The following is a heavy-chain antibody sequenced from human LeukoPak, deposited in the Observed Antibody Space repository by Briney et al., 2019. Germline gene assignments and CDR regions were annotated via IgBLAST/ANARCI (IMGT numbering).Heavy chain of an antibody. CDR2: IIPIFGTA. CDR3: ARGSIVGATTGNYYYYYYMDV. V-gene: IGHV1-69*01. J-gene: IGHJ6*03. CDR1: GGTFSSYA. Sequence: ASVKVSCKASGGTFSSYAISWVRQAPGQGLEWMGGIIPIFGTANYAQKFQGRVTITADESTSTAYMELSSLRSEDTAVYYCARGSIVGATTGNYYYYYYMDVWGKGTTVTVSS. D-gene: IGHD1-26*01.